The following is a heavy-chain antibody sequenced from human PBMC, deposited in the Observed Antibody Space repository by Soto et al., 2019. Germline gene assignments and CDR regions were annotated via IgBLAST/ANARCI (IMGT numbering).Heavy chain of an antibody. Sequence: QLQLQESGPGLVKPSETLSLTCTVSGGSISSSSYYWGWIRQPPGKGLEWIGSIYYSGSTYYNPSLKGRVPISVDTSKNQFSLKLSSVTAADTAVYYCARPGIAAAGTSGGWFDPWGQGTLVTVSS. CDR3: ARPGIAAAGTSGGWFDP. V-gene: IGHV4-39*01. J-gene: IGHJ5*02. CDR2: IYYSGST. CDR1: GGSISSSSYY. D-gene: IGHD6-13*01.